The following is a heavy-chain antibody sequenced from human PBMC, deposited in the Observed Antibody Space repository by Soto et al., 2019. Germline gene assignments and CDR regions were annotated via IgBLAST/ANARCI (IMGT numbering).Heavy chain of an antibody. V-gene: IGHV1-2*04. CDR2: INPNSGGT. D-gene: IGHD3-10*01. CDR3: ARSWTRGSRDAFDI. CDR1: GYTFTGYY. J-gene: IGHJ3*02. Sequence: ASVKVSCKASGYTFTGYYMHWGRQAPGQGLEWMGWINPNSGGTNYAQKFQGWVTMTRDTSISTAYMELSRLRSDDTTVYYCARSWTRGSRDAFDIWGQGTMVTVSS.